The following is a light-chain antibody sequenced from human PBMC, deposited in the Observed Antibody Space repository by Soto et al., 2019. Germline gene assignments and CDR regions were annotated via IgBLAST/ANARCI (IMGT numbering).Light chain of an antibody. CDR2: GVT. CDR3: NSFTSSSTVI. Sequence: QSALTQPASVSGSPGQSITISCTGTSSDVGGYNYVSWYQQHPGKAPKLLIYGVTNRPSGVSNRFSGSKSGNTASLTISGLQAEDEGAYFCNSFTSSSTVIFGGGTKLTVL. V-gene: IGLV2-14*01. J-gene: IGLJ2*01. CDR1: SSDVGGYNY.